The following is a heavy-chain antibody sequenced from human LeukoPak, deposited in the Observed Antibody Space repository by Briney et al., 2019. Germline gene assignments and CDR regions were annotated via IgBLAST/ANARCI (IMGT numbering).Heavy chain of an antibody. CDR2: ISGSGYYS. Sequence: GGSLRLSCAASEFTFDNCAMSWVRQAPGKGLEWVSVISGSGYYSYYADSVKGRFTVSRDKSKNTLYLQMNSLRAEDTAVYHCARDSVGRSSGHPPWAPFDYWGQGTLVTVSS. J-gene: IGHJ4*02. CDR1: EFTFDNCA. D-gene: IGHD6-19*01. CDR3: ARDSVGRSSGHPPWAPFDY. V-gene: IGHV3-23*01.